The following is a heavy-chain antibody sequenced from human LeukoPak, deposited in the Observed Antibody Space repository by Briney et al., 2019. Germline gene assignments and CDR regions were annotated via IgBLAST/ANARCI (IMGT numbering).Heavy chain of an antibody. V-gene: IGHV1-69*05. CDR3: ARDLGIAVVGEAFDI. D-gene: IGHD6-19*01. Sequence: QVSCQASGGPFRSYAISWVRQAPGQGLEWMGRIIPIFGTANYAQKFQGRVTITTDESTSTAYMELSSLRSEDTAVYYCARDLGIAVVGEAFDIWGQGTMVTVSS. CDR1: GGPFRSYA. J-gene: IGHJ3*02. CDR2: IIPIFGTA.